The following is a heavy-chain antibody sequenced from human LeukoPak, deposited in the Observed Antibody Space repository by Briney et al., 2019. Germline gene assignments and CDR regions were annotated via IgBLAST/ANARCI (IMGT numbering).Heavy chain of an antibody. CDR2: IYYSGST. J-gene: IGHJ1*01. V-gene: IGHV4-61*01. CDR3: ARVSPHIGHYYDSSGSEYFQH. Sequence: SETLSLTCTVSGGSVSSGSYYWSWIRQPPGKELEWIGYIYYSGSTNYNPSLKSRVTISVDTSKNQFSLKLSSVTAADTAVYYCARVSPHIGHYYDSSGSEYFQHWGQGTLVTVSS. D-gene: IGHD3-22*01. CDR1: GGSVSSGSYY.